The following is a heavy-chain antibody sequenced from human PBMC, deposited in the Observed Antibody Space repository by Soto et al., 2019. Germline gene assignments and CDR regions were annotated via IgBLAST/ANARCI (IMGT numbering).Heavy chain of an antibody. V-gene: IGHV3-48*02. D-gene: IGHD3-22*01. CDR1: GFTFSSYS. Sequence: PGGSLRLSCAASGFTFSSYSMNWVRQAPGKGLEWVSYISSSSSTIYYADSVKGRFTISRDNAKNSLYLQMNSLRDEDTAVYYCARDRPNYYDSSGQTPYYFDYWGQGTLVTVSS. CDR3: ARDRPNYYDSSGQTPYYFDY. CDR2: ISSSSSTI. J-gene: IGHJ4*02.